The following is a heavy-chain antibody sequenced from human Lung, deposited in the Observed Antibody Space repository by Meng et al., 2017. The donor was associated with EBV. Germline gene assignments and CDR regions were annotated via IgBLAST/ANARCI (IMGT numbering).Heavy chain of an antibody. D-gene: IGHD6-19*01. J-gene: IGHJ4*02. CDR1: GGSISSSSSY. V-gene: IGHV4-39*01. CDR2: IYYSGST. CDR3: ARPSIAVAGWDY. Sequence: LQLPVSGPGLVQPSETLSLTCTVSGGSISSSSSYWGWIRQPPGKGLEWIGSIYYSGSTYYNPSLKSRVTISVDTSKNQFSLKLSSVTAADTAVYYCARPSIAVAGWDYWGQGTLVTVSS.